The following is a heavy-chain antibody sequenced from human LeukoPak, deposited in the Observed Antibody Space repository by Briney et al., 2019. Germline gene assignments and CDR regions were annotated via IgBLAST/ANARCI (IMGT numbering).Heavy chain of an antibody. CDR2: IFRTGGT. J-gene: IGHJ4*02. Sequence: PSETLSLTCTVSGYSMASDYYWGWIRQSPGRGLEWIGSIFRTGGTYSNPSLKSRLIMSLDTSKNLFSLNLGTVTAADTAIYYCTAERAGTIVDYWARESWSPSPQ. CDR3: TAERAGTIVDY. CDR1: GYSMASDYY. V-gene: IGHV4-38-2*02. D-gene: IGHD5-24*01.